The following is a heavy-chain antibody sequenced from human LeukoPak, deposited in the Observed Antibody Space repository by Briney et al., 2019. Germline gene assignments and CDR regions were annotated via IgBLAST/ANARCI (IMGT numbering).Heavy chain of an antibody. CDR2: ISYDGSNK. D-gene: IGHD1-26*01. V-gene: IGHV3-30-3*01. Sequence: GGSLRLSCAASGFTFSSYAMHWVRQAPGKGLEWVAVISYDGSNKYYADSVKGRFTISRDNSKNTLYLQMNSLRAEDTAVYYCARDEWELLTLDYWGQGTLVTVSS. CDR1: GFTFSSYA. J-gene: IGHJ4*02. CDR3: ARDEWELLTLDY.